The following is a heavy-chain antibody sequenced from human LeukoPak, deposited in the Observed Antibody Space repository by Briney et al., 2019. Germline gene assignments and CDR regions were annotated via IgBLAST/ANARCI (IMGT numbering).Heavy chain of an antibody. J-gene: IGHJ6*02. V-gene: IGHV3-11*01. CDR2: ISSSGSNI. D-gene: IGHD6-13*01. CDR1: GFTFSDYY. CDR3: ARDQQLDYYYYGMDV. Sequence: GGSLRLSCAASGFTFSDYYMSWIRQAAGKGMEWVSYISSSGSNIYHADSVKGRFTISRDNDKNSLYLQMNSLRAENTAVYYCARDQQLDYYYYGMDVWGQGTTVTVSS.